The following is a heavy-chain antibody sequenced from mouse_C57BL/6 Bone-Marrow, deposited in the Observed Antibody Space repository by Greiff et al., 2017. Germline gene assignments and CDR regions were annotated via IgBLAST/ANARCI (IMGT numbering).Heavy chain of an antibody. V-gene: IGHV1-69*01. Sequence: VQLQQSGAELVMPGASVKLSCKASGYTFTSYWMHWVKQRPGHGLEWIGEIDPSDSYTNYNQQFKGKSTLTVDKSSSTAYMQLSSLSSEDSGVYYCERGGVYDGYYGGFAYWGQGTLVTVSA. CDR1: GYTFTSYW. J-gene: IGHJ3*01. CDR2: IDPSDSYT. D-gene: IGHD2-3*01. CDR3: ERGGVYDGYYGGFAY.